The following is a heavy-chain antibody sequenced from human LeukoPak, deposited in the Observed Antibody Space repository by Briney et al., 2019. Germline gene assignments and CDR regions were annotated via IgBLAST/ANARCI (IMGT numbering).Heavy chain of an antibody. D-gene: IGHD3-3*01. V-gene: IGHV1-3*01. J-gene: IGHJ4*02. CDR1: GFTFTNYA. Sequence: ASVKVSCKASGFTFTNYAIQWVRQAPGQRLEWMGWINAGNGHTRYSQRFQGRVTITRDTSATTAYMEVTSLRSEDTAVYYCARGIWSRTVSSYYFDYWGQGTLVIVSS. CDR3: ARGIWSRTVSSYYFDY. CDR2: INAGNGHT.